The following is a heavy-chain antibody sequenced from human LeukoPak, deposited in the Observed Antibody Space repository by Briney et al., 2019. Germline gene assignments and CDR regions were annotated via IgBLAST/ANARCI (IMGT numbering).Heavy chain of an antibody. J-gene: IGHJ5*02. V-gene: IGHV3-7*03. D-gene: IGHD6-6*01. Sequence: GGSLRLSCAASGFTFSSYWMSWVRQAPGKGLEWVANIKQDGSEKYYVDSVKGRFTISRDNAKNSLYLQMNSLRSEDTAVYYCARDPGSSPKRYNWFDPWGQGTLVTVSS. CDR3: ARDPGSSPKRYNWFDP. CDR1: GFTFSSYW. CDR2: IKQDGSEK.